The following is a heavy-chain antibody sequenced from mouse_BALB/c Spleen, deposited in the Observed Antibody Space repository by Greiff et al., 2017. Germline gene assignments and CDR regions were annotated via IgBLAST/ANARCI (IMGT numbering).Heavy chain of an antibody. CDR2: ISYSGST. CDR3: ARTRPSYYAMDY. J-gene: IGHJ4*01. V-gene: IGHV3-8*02. CDR1: GDSITSGY. Sequence: EVKVVESGPSLVKPSQTLSLTCSVTGDSITSGYWNWIRKFPGNKLEYMGYISYSGSTYYNPSLKSRISITRDTSKNQYYLQLNSVTTEDTATYYCARTRPSYYAMDYWGQGTSVTVSS.